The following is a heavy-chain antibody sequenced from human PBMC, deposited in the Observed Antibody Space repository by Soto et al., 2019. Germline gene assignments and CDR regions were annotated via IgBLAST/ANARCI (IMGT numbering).Heavy chain of an antibody. CDR3: ARTLTYYYGSGSYNFAY. V-gene: IGHV4-39*01. CDR1: GGSISSSSYY. J-gene: IGHJ4*02. CDR2: IYYSGST. D-gene: IGHD3-10*01. Sequence: SETLSLTCTVSGGSISSSSYYWGWIRQPPGKGLEWIGSIYYSGSTYYNPSLKSRVTISVDTSKNQFSLKLSSVTAADTAVYYCARTLTYYYGSGSYNFAYWGQGTLVTVSS.